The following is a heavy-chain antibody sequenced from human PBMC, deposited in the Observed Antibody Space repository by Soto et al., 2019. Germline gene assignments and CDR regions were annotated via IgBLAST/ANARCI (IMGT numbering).Heavy chain of an antibody. V-gene: IGHV4-30-2*01. D-gene: IGHD7-27*01. Sequence: SETLSLTCAVSGGSISSGGYSWSWIRRPPGKGLEWIGYIYHSGSTYYNPSLKGRVTISVDRSKNQFSLKLSSVTAADTAVYYCARVPGPWGQGTLVTVSS. CDR1: GGSISSGGYS. CDR2: IYHSGST. CDR3: ARVPGP. J-gene: IGHJ5*02.